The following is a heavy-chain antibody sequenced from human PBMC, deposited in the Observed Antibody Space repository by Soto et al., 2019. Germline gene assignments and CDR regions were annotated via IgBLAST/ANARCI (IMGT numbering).Heavy chain of an antibody. V-gene: IGHV3-21*01. Sequence: EVQLLESGGGLVQPGGSLRLSCAASGFSFSSYAMSWIRRAPGKGLEWVSTISGSGGDIYYADSVKGRFTISRDNAKNSLYLQMNSLRAEDTAVYYCAGQRIATPSNWFDPWGQGTLVTVSS. CDR2: ISGSGGDI. D-gene: IGHD6-6*01. CDR1: GFSFSSYA. CDR3: AGQRIATPSNWFDP. J-gene: IGHJ5*02.